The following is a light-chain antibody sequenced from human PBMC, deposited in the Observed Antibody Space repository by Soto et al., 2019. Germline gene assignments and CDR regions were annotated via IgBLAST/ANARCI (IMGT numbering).Light chain of an antibody. J-gene: IGLJ1*01. Sequence: QSVLTQPASVSGSPGQSITISCTGTSSDVGGYNYVSWYQQHPGKAPKLMIYDVSNRPSGVSNRFSGSKSGNTASLTISGLRAEDEADYYCCSYTSSSTLVFGTGTKLTVL. CDR1: SSDVGGYNY. CDR2: DVS. CDR3: CSYTSSSTLV. V-gene: IGLV2-14*01.